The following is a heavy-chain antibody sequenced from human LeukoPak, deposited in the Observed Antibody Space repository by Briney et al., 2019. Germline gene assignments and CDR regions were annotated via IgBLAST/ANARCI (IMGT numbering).Heavy chain of an antibody. J-gene: IGHJ4*02. CDR1: RGSISSYY. D-gene: IGHD6-19*01. CDR2: IYYNGST. Sequence: SETLSLTCTVSRGSISSYYWTWIRQPPGKGLEWIGYIYYNGSTNYNPSLKSRVTISVDASKNQFSLKLTSVTAADTAMYYCARQSRGIAVAGLDYWGQGTLVTVSS. V-gene: IGHV4-59*08. CDR3: ARQSRGIAVAGLDY.